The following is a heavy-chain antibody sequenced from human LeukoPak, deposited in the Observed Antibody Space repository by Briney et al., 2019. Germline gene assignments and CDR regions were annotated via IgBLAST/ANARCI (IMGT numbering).Heavy chain of an antibody. Sequence: PGGSLRLSCAASGITFSSYGMHWVRQAPGKGLEWVAVISYDGSNKYYADSVKGRFTISRDNSKNTLYLQMNSLRAEDTAVYYCARMYNSGWYFFDYWGQGTLVTVSS. CDR3: ARMYNSGWYFFDY. V-gene: IGHV3-30*03. CDR2: ISYDGSNK. D-gene: IGHD6-19*01. J-gene: IGHJ4*02. CDR1: GITFSSYG.